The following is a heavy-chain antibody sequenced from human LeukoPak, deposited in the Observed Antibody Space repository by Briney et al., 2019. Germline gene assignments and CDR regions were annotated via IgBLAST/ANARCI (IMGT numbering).Heavy chain of an antibody. V-gene: IGHV4-59*01. J-gene: IGHJ4*02. CDR3: ARGPGYCSGGSCYSGFDY. D-gene: IGHD2-15*01. CDR2: ICYSGST. CDR1: GGSISSYY. Sequence: SETLSLTCTVSGGSISSYYWSWIRQPPGKGLEWIGYICYSGSTNYNPSLKSRVTISVDTSKNQFSLKLSSVTAADTAVYYCARGPGYCSGGSCYSGFDYWGQGTLVTVSS.